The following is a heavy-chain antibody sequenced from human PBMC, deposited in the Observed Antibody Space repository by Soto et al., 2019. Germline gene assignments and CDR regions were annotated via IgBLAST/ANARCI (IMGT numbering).Heavy chain of an antibody. CDR1: GFTFSSYS. D-gene: IGHD3-10*01. CDR3: ARVVDYYYGYYYYVMDF. CDR2: IGGSSGYI. Sequence: LTLSCAASGFTFSSYSMIWVRQAPGKGLEWVSSIGGSSGYIYYPDSLKGRFTISRDNAKNSLYLQMNSLRAEDTAVYYCARVVDYYYGYYYYVMDFCSRGSTVIVSS. J-gene: IGHJ6*02. V-gene: IGHV3-21*01.